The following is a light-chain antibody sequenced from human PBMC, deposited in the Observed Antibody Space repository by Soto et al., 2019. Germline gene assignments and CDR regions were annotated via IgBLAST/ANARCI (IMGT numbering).Light chain of an antibody. CDR2: KAS. Sequence: DIQMTQSPSTLSASVGDRVTITCRASQSISSWLAWYQQKPGKAPNLLIYKASSLDSGVPSRLSGSGSGTEFTLTISSVQPDEFATYYCQQYNSYSRTFGQGTKVEIK. CDR3: QQYNSYSRT. V-gene: IGKV1-5*03. CDR1: QSISSW. J-gene: IGKJ1*01.